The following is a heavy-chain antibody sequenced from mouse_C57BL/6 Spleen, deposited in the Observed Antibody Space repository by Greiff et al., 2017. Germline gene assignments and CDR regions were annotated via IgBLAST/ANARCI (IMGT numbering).Heavy chain of an antibody. CDR3: ARGTGSYYYAMDY. D-gene: IGHD4-1*01. J-gene: IGHJ4*01. Sequence: EVMLVESGGGLVKPGGSLKLSCAASGFTFSSYAMSWVRQTPEKRLKWVATISDGGSYTYYPDNVKGRVTISRDNAKNNLYLQMSHLKSEDTAMYYCARGTGSYYYAMDYWGQGTSVTVSS. V-gene: IGHV5-4*03. CDR2: ISDGGSYT. CDR1: GFTFSSYA.